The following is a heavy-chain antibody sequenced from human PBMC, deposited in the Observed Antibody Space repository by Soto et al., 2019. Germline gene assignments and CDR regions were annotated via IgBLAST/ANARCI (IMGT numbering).Heavy chain of an antibody. CDR3: ERDRGGEFMKGSGMGV. CDR2: IYYSGET. D-gene: IGHD3-10*01. CDR1: GDSISRYY. Sequence: VQLQESGPGLVKTSETLSLTCTVSGDSISRYYWSWIRLSPGKGLEWIGYIYYSGETNYNPSVKTPVTTSIDRTKNKFSLKRSWMTAADTAVYYCERDRGGEFMKGSGMGVWRQGTTVTVTS. V-gene: IGHV4-59*01. J-gene: IGHJ6*01.